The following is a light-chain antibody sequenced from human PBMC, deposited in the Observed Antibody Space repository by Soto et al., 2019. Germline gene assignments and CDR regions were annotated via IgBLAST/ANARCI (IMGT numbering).Light chain of an antibody. CDR2: EVS. Sequence: QSALTQPASVSGSPGQSITISCTGTSSDVGGYKYVSWYQQHPGKAPKVIIHEVSSRPSGVSHRFSGSKSGNTASLTISGLQAEDEADYYCSSYTASGTLVFGVGTKLTVL. CDR3: SSYTASGTLV. V-gene: IGLV2-14*01. CDR1: SSDVGGYKY. J-gene: IGLJ2*01.